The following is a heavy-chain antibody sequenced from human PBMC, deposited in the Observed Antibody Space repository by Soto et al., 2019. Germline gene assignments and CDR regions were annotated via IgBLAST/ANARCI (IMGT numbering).Heavy chain of an antibody. CDR2: ISYSDGS. V-gene: IGHV4-39*01. J-gene: IGHJ4*02. D-gene: IGHD2-8*01. CDR1: GGSISTRDSISTRSFY. CDR3: ATNRTFWPFDS. Sequence: TETLSLTCTVSGGSISTRDSISTRSFYWGWMRQPPGKGLQWIASISYSDGSFYDSSLKSRLTISVDTSKNQFSLSLRSVTAAATPVYYRATNRTFWPFDSLGKGPVGTSPQ.